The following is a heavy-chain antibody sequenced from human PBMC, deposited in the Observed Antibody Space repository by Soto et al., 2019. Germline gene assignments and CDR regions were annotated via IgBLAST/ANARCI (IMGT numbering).Heavy chain of an antibody. V-gene: IGHV1-8*01. CDR2: MNPNSGNT. CDR1: GCTFTSYD. J-gene: IGHJ3*02. D-gene: IGHD3-3*01. Sequence: GASVKVSCKASGCTFTSYDINWVRQATGQGLEWMGWMNPNSGNTGYAQKFQGRVTMTRNTSISTAYMELSSLRSEDTAVYYCARIRTRITIFGVVTNDAFDIWGQGTMVTVSS. CDR3: ARIRTRITIFGVVTNDAFDI.